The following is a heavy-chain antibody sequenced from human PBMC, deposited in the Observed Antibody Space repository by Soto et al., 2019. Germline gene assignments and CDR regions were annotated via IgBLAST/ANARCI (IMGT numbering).Heavy chain of an antibody. Sequence: ASVKVSCKASGYTFTSYGISWVRQAPGQGLEWMGWISAYNGNTNYAQKVQGRVTMTTDTSTSTAYMELRSLRSDDTAVYYCARVVGSWNGYGMDVWGQGTTVTVSS. J-gene: IGHJ6*02. CDR3: ARVVGSWNGYGMDV. CDR1: GYTFTSYG. CDR2: ISAYNGNT. V-gene: IGHV1-18*04. D-gene: IGHD1-1*01.